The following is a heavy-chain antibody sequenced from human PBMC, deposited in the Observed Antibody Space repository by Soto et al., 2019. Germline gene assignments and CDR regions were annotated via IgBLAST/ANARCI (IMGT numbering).Heavy chain of an antibody. CDR3: ARLVVVAPVANA. Sequence: TMPLTCSSAGVSVNFNSDYWGWIRQPPGKGLEWVGGIFYTGTTYYSPSLKDRVTISVDTSKNSFSLNLTSVTAADTAVYFCARLVVVAPVANAWGQGTLVTVSS. CDR1: GVSVNFNSDY. CDR2: IFYTGTT. J-gene: IGHJ5*02. D-gene: IGHD2-2*01. V-gene: IGHV4-39*02.